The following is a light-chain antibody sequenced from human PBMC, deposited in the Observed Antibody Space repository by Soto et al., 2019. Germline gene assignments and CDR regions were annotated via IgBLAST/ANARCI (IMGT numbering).Light chain of an antibody. CDR3: SSLTSGSTRV. J-gene: IGLJ1*01. CDR1: SSDVGGYDY. CDR2: EVT. Sequence: QSVLTQPASVSGPPGQSITISCTGTSSDVGGYDYVSWYQQHPDKAPKLIIYEVTDRPSGVSSRFSGSKSGNTASLTISGLQVEYEADYYCSSLTSGSTRVFGTGTKVNVL. V-gene: IGLV2-14*01.